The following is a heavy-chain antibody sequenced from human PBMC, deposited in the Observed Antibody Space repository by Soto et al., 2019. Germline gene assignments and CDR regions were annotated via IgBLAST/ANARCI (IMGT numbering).Heavy chain of an antibody. CDR2: ISYDGSNK. CDR1: GFTFSSYG. V-gene: IGHV3-30*18. J-gene: IGHJ6*02. Sequence: QVQLVESGGGVVQPGRSLRLSCAASGFTFSSYGMHWVRQAPGKGLEWVAVISYDGSNKYYADSVKGRFTISSDNSKNTLYLQMNSLRAEDTAVYYCAKDTAEPYYYGMDVWGQGTTVTVSS. D-gene: IGHD1-1*01. CDR3: AKDTAEPYYYGMDV.